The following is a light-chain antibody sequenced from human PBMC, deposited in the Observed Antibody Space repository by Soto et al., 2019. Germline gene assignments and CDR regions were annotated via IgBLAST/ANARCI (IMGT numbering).Light chain of an antibody. CDR1: QYVGSN. CDR3: QQYRDWPQT. CDR2: GAS. Sequence: IVLTQSPVTLSVSPCEIATLSCTASQYVGSNLAWYQQKPGQAPRLLIYGASTRATGIPDRISGGGSGTAFTLTISSLRSDDFAVYYCQQYRDWPQTFGQGTKVDIK. V-gene: IGKV3-15*01. J-gene: IGKJ1*01.